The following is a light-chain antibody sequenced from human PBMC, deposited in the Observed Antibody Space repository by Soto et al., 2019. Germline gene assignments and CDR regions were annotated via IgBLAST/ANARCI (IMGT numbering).Light chain of an antibody. Sequence: QSALTQPASVSGSPGQSITISCTGTSSDVGSYNLVSWYQQHPGKAPKLMIYEGSKRPSGVSNRFSGSKSGNTASLTISGLQAEDEADYYCCSYAGSSTYVFGTGIEVTVL. CDR3: CSYAGSSTYV. V-gene: IGLV2-23*01. CDR1: SSDVGSYNL. CDR2: EGS. J-gene: IGLJ1*01.